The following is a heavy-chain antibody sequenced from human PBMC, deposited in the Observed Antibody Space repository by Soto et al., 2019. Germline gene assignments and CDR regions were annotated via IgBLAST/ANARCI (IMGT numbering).Heavy chain of an antibody. CDR1: GFSLSTREVG. CDR3: AHAYDGTSRY. Sequence: ITLKESGPTLVKPTQTLTLTCIFSGFSLSTREVGVGWIRQPPGKALEWLAVIYWDDSKHYSPSLKSRVTITKDTSKNQVVLAVTNMDPVDTAIYYCAHAYDGTSRYWGQGTLVIVSS. J-gene: IGHJ4*02. D-gene: IGHD3-22*01. CDR2: IYWDDSK. V-gene: IGHV2-5*02.